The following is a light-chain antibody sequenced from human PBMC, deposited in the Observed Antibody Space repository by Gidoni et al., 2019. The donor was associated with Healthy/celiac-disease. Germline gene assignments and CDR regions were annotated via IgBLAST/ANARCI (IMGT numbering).Light chain of an antibody. CDR1: QSISSY. J-gene: IGKJ5*01. V-gene: IGKV1-39*01. CDR3: QQSYSTPSIT. CDR2: AAS. Sequence: DIQMTHSPSSLSASVGDRVTIPCRASQSISSYLNLYQQKPGTAPKLLIYAASSLQSGVPSRFSGSGSGTDFTLTISSLQPEDFATYYCQQSYSTPSITFGQGTRLEIK.